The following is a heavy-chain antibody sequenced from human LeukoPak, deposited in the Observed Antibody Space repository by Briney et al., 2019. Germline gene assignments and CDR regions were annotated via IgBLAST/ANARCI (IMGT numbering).Heavy chain of an antibody. CDR3: AKGHYGDYDNWFDP. CDR2: ISWNGGTI. Sequence: GRSLRLSCAGSGFTFDDYAMHWVRQAPGKGVEWVSAISWNGGTIGYADSVKGRFTISRDNAKNSLYLQMNSLRAEDTALYYCAKGHYGDYDNWFDPWGQGTLVTVSS. D-gene: IGHD4-17*01. CDR1: GFTFDDYA. J-gene: IGHJ5*02. V-gene: IGHV3-9*01.